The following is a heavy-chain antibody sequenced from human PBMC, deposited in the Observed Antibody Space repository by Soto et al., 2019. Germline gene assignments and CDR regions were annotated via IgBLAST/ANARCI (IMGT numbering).Heavy chain of an antibody. J-gene: IGHJ6*02. CDR2: VHHSWGS. CDR1: GGSISSYY. Sequence: QVQLQESGPGLVKPSETLSLSCTVSGGSISSYYCSWFRQSPGKRMEWIGYVHHSWGSSYNPSLQSRGAISLDTSKSQFYLKVTSVTATDTAVYYCARQGFGPLHGLVDVWGQGTTVTVSS. CDR3: ARQGFGPLHGLVDV. V-gene: IGHV4-59*08. D-gene: IGHD3-10*01.